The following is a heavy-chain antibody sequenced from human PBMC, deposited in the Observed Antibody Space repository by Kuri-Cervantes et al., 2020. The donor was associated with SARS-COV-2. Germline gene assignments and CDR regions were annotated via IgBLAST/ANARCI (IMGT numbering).Heavy chain of an antibody. CDR3: ARLRAAPGGVVYFDS. D-gene: IGHD6-25*01. V-gene: IGHV3-21*01. CDR2: ISGSSSYI. J-gene: IGHJ4*02. Sequence: GGSLRLSCAASGFTLGDFSMHWVRQAPGKGLEWLSSISGSSSYISYIDSLKGRFTISRDNAKNSLYLQMTSLTAEDTALYYCARLRAAPGGVVYFDSWGQGALVTVSS. CDR1: GFTLGDFS.